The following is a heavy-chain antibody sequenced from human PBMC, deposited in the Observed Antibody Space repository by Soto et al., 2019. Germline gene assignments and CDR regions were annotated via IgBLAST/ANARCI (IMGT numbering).Heavy chain of an antibody. CDR2: IWYDGSNK. CDR1: GFTFSSYG. J-gene: IGHJ4*02. CDR3: ARDYDILTGYTIDY. Sequence: QVQLVESGGGVVQPGRSLRLSCAASGFTFSSYGMHWVRQAPGKGLEWVAVIWYDGSNKYYADSVKGRFTISRDNSQNTLYLRMNSLRAEDTAVYYCARDYDILTGYTIDYWGQGTLVTVSS. D-gene: IGHD3-9*01. V-gene: IGHV3-33*01.